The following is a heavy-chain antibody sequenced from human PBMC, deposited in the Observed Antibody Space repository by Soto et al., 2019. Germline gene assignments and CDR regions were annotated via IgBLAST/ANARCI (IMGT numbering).Heavy chain of an antibody. CDR3: ARLVVTDYYDSSGFNNWFDP. Sequence: SETLSLTCTVSGGSISSYYWSWIRQPPGKELKWIGYIYYSGSTNYNPSLKSRVTISVDTSKNQFSLKLSSVTAADTAVYYCARLVVTDYYDSSGFNNWFDPWGQGTLVTVSS. CDR1: GGSISSYY. J-gene: IGHJ5*02. CDR2: IYYSGST. D-gene: IGHD3-22*01. V-gene: IGHV4-59*01.